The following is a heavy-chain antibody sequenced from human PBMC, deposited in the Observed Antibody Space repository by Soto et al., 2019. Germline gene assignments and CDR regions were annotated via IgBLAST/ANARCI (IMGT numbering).Heavy chain of an antibody. V-gene: IGHV4-34*01. CDR1: GGSFSGYY. D-gene: IGHD3-9*01. Sequence: SETLSLTCAVYGGSFSGYYWSWIRQPPGKGLEWIGEINHSGSTNYNPSLKSRVTISVDTSKNQFSLKLSSVTAADTAVYYCAREKRYYDILTGSTKDYYYYMDVWGKGTTVTVSS. CDR2: INHSGST. CDR3: AREKRYYDILTGSTKDYYYYMDV. J-gene: IGHJ6*03.